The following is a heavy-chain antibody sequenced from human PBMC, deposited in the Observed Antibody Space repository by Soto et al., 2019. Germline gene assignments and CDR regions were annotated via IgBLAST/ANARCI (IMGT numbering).Heavy chain of an antibody. J-gene: IGHJ4*02. D-gene: IGHD3-22*01. V-gene: IGHV3-11*01. Sequence: QVQLVQSGGGLVKPGGSVRLSCAASGFTFSSSYMSWIRQAPGKGLEWVSYISSSGASMYYADSVKGRFTISRDNANNSLYLQMNGLRAEDTAVYYGARGGFNYDNWGQGTLVTVTS. CDR2: ISSSGASM. CDR3: ARGGFNYDN. CDR1: GFTFSSSY.